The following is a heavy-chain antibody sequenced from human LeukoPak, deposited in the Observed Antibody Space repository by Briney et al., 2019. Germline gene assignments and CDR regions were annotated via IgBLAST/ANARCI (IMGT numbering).Heavy chain of an antibody. Sequence: PGGSLRLSYAASGFTFSSYGMHWVRQAPGKGLEWVAVISYDGSNKYYADSVKGRFTISRDNSKNTLYLQMNSLRAEDTAVYYCAKDGTATVFDYWGQGTLVTVSS. CDR2: ISYDGSNK. CDR1: GFTFSSYG. D-gene: IGHD6-25*01. V-gene: IGHV3-30*18. J-gene: IGHJ4*02. CDR3: AKDGTATVFDY.